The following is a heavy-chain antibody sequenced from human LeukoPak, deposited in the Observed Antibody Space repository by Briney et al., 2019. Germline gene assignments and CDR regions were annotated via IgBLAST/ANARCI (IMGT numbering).Heavy chain of an antibody. CDR2: ISHRGST. J-gene: IGHJ4*02. V-gene: IGHV4-38-2*02. D-gene: IGHD3-22*01. Sequence: SETLSLTCTVSGYSISNGYYWGWIRQPPGKGLEWVGSISHRGSTYYNPSLRSRITISLDTSKNQFSLNLNSVTAADTAVYYCARFFQYSGSNCHYLDSWGQGTLVTVSS. CDR1: GYSISNGYY. CDR3: ARFFQYSGSNCHYLDS.